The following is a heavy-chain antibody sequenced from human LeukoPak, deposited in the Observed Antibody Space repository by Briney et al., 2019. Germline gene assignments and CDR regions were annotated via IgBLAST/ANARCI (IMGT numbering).Heavy chain of an antibody. Sequence: GGSLRLSCAASGFTFSTYWMHWVRQAPGKGLLWVSRINSDGSSTTYADSVKGRFTISRDNAKNALYLQMNSLRVEDTAVYFCAREVAGHDTAWLHAFDVWGQGAMVTVSS. CDR1: GFTFSTYW. D-gene: IGHD3-9*01. CDR2: INSDGSST. CDR3: AREVAGHDTAWLHAFDV. J-gene: IGHJ3*01. V-gene: IGHV3-74*01.